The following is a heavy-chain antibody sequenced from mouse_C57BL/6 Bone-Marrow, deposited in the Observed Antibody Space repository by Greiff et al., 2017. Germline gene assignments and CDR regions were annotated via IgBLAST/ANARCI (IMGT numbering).Heavy chain of an antibody. D-gene: IGHD2-3*01. J-gene: IGHJ3*01. CDR2: LDPSDSYT. CDR1: GYTFTSYW. CDR3: GRRGGYDGYYGGFAY. V-gene: IGHV1-69*01. Sequence: QVQLQQPGAELVMPGASVKLSCKASGYTFTSYWMHWVKQRPGQGLEWIGELDPSDSYTNYNQKFKGKSTLTVDKSSSTAYMQLSSLTSEDSAVYYWGRRGGYDGYYGGFAYWGQGTLVTVSA.